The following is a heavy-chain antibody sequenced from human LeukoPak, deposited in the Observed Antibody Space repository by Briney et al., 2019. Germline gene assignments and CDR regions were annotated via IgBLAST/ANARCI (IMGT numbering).Heavy chain of an antibody. J-gene: IGHJ5*02. CDR2: INPNSGGT. V-gene: IGHV1-2*02. D-gene: IGHD3-9*01. CDR3: AREAYDILTSNWLDP. CDR1: GYTFTGYY. Sequence: GASVKVSCKASGYTFTGYYMHWVRQAPGQGLEWMGWINPNSGGTNYAQKFQGRVTMTRDTSISTAYMELSRLRSDDTAVYYCAREAYDILTSNWLDPWGQGTLVTVSS.